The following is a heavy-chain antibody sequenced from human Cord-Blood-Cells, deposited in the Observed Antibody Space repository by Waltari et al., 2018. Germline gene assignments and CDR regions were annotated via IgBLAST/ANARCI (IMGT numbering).Heavy chain of an antibody. J-gene: IGHJ4*02. CDR1: GYY. Sequence: GYYMHWVRQAPGQGLEWMGWINPNSGGTNYAQKFQGRVTMTRDTSISTAYMELSRLRSDDTAVYYCARDSGSYFTSFDYWGQGTLVTVSS. CDR2: INPNSGGT. V-gene: IGHV1-2*02. CDR3: ARDSGSYFTSFDY. D-gene: IGHD1-26*01.